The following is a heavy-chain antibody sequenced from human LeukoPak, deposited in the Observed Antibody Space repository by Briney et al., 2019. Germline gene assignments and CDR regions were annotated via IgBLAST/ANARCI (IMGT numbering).Heavy chain of an antibody. Sequence: ASVKVSCKASGYTFSTYGISWVRQAPGKGLEWMGGFDPEDGETIYAQKFQGRVTMTEDTSTDTAYMELSSLRSEDTAVYYCATLSDILPRMDVWGQGTTVTVSS. CDR1: GYTFSTYG. CDR3: ATLSDILPRMDV. D-gene: IGHD3-9*01. J-gene: IGHJ6*02. V-gene: IGHV1-24*01. CDR2: FDPEDGET.